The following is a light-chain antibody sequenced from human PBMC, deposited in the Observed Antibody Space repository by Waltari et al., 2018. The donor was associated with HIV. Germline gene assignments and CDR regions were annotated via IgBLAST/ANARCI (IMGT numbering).Light chain of an antibody. Sequence: SYELTQPPSVSVSPGQTASITCFGEDLGEKFANWYQQKPGQSPALVLYHDSKRPSGIPERFSGSNSGNTATLTISGAQSMDDADYYCQAWDSRTANYVFGTGTKVTVL. V-gene: IGLV3-1*01. J-gene: IGLJ1*01. CDR2: HDS. CDR1: DLGEKF. CDR3: QAWDSRTANYV.